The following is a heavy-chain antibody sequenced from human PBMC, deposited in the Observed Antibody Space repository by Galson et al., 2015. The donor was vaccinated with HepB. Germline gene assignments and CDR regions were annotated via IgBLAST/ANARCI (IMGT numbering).Heavy chain of an antibody. CDR2: VYHYGDP. V-gene: IGHV4/OR15-8*02. CDR1: GASLTGINW. CDR3: ARGGGSGIPTYDY. J-gene: IGHJ4*02. D-gene: IGHD3-16*01. Sequence: SETLSLTCAVSGASLTGINWWSWIRQSPGKGLEWLGEVYHYGDPHYNPPLNNRGSLSMAQAQKEFSLKLASVTAADTAIYYCARGGGSGIPTYDYWGQGILVTVSS.